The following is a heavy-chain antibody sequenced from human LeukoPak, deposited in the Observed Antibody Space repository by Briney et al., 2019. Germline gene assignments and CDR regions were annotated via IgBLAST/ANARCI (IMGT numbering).Heavy chain of an antibody. J-gene: IGHJ4*02. CDR2: IIPIFGKA. CDR3: ARDYGSGSYYPYDY. D-gene: IGHD3-10*01. Sequence: SVKVSCKASGGTFSSYAISWVRQAPGQGLEWMGGIIPIFGKANYAQKFQGSVTITADESTSTAYMELSSLRSEDTAVYYCARDYGSGSYYPYDYWGQGTLVTVSS. CDR1: GGTFSSYA. V-gene: IGHV1-69*01.